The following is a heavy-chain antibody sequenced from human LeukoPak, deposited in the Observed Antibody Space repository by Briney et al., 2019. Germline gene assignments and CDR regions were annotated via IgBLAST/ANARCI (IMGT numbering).Heavy chain of an antibody. CDR1: GGSISSGGYS. V-gene: IGHV3-7*03. CDR3: ARDVGWFRFDY. D-gene: IGHD2-15*01. J-gene: IGHJ4*01. CDR2: IKGDGSEK. Sequence: PSETLSLTCAVSGGSISSGGYSWSWVRQAPGKGLEWVADIKGDGSEKRCEDSVKGRFTVSRDNAKNSLYLQMNSLRVEDTAVYYCARDVGWFRFDYWGHGTLVTASS.